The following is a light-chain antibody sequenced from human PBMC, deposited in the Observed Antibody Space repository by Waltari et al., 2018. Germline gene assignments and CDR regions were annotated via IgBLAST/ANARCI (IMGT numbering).Light chain of an antibody. CDR3: QQDYTTPWT. CDR2: GVS. CDR1: QGINKE. V-gene: IGKV1-27*01. Sequence: DIQMTQSPSSLSASVGDRVTVTCRASQGINKELSWYQQKPGKAPTLLIYGVSSLQTGVSSRFSGSGSGTDFTLIISSLQPEDVAIYYCQQDYTTPWTFGQGTKVEIK. J-gene: IGKJ1*01.